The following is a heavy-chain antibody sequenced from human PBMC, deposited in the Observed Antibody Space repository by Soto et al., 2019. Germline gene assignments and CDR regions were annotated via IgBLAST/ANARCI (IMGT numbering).Heavy chain of an antibody. CDR2: INAANGYT. Sequence: QVQLVQSGAEVKKPGASVKVSCKASGYTFSNYIIHWVRQAPGQRLEWMGWINAANGYTKYSRKFQGRVTITRDPAASTAYMELSSLRSEDTAVYYCARVRSLYYGMDVWGQGTTVTASS. CDR1: GYTFSNYI. V-gene: IGHV1-3*01. CDR3: ARVRSLYYGMDV. J-gene: IGHJ6*02.